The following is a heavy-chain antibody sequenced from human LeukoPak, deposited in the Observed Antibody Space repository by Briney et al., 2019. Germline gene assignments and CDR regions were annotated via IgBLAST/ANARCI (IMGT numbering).Heavy chain of an antibody. J-gene: IGHJ4*02. D-gene: IGHD3-22*01. CDR3: TKDLNHDSSG. Sequence: PGGSLRLSRAASGLRFSDYWMTWVRQAPGKGLECVANIKTDGSAKYYPDSVKGRFTVSRDNAKNSLYLQMNNMRVEDTAICYCTKDLNHDSSGWGQGTLVTVSS. V-gene: IGHV3-7*01. CDR2: IKTDGSAK. CDR1: GLRFSDYW.